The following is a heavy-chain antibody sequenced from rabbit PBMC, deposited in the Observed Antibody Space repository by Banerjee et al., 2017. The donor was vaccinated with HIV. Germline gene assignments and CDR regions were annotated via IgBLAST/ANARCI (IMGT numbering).Heavy chain of an antibody. CDR2: IDTHSSGST. J-gene: IGHJ4*01. CDR1: GFSFSSSYW. Sequence: QEQLEESGGDLVKPEGSLTLTCTASGFSFSSSYWICWVRQAPGKGLEWIACIDTHSSGSTYYANWAQGRFTISETSSTTVTLQMTSLTAADTATYFCARDAGSSYYRGYYFNLWGPGTLVTVS. V-gene: IGHV1S45*01. CDR3: ARDAGSSYYRGYYFNL. D-gene: IGHD8-1*01.